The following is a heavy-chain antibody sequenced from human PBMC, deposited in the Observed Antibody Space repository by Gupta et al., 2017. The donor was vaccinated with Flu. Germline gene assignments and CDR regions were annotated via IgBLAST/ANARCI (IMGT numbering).Heavy chain of an antibody. Sequence: YSESTNYNPSLKSRVTISVDTSKNQFSLKLSSVTAADTAVYYCARVPGYFDLWGRGTLVTVSS. CDR2: YSEST. CDR3: ARVPGYFDL. J-gene: IGHJ2*01. V-gene: IGHV4-59*01.